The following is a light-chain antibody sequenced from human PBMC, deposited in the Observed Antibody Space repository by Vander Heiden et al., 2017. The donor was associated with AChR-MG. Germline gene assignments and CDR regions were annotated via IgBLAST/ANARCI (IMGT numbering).Light chain of an antibody. CDR3: QQCYSTSRT. J-gene: IGKJ1*01. Sequence: DIQMTQSPSSLSASVGDRVTITCRASQSISSYLNWYQQKPGKAPKLLIYAASSLQSGVPSRFSGSGSGTDFTLTISSLQPEDVATYYCQQCYSTSRTFGQGTKVEIK. CDR1: QSISSY. V-gene: IGKV1-39*01. CDR2: AAS.